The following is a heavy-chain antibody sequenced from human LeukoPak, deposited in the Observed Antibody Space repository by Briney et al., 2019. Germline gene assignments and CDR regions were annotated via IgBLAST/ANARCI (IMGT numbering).Heavy chain of an antibody. CDR3: VRDRYFNLDV. J-gene: IGHJ6*02. D-gene: IGHD1-1*01. CDR2: ISSSSSTI. CDR1: GFTFSSYS. V-gene: IGHV3-48*01. Sequence: GGSLRLSCATSGFTFSSYSMNWVRQAPGKGLEWVSYISSSSSTIYYADSVKGRFTISRDNAKNSLYLQMNSLRAEDTAVYYCVRDRYFNLDVWGQGTTVTVSS.